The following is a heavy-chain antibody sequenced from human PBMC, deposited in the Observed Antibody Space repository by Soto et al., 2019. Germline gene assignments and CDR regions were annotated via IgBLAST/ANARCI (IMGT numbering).Heavy chain of an antibody. Sequence: QVQLVQSGAEVKKPGSSVKVSCKASGGTFSSYAISWGRQAPGQGLEWMGGIIPIFGTANYAQKFQGRVTITADESTSTAYMELSSLRSEDTAVYYCARASYCTNGVCYTGYYYYGMDVWGQGTTVTVSS. V-gene: IGHV1-69*01. CDR1: GGTFSSYA. CDR2: IIPIFGTA. CDR3: ARASYCTNGVCYTGYYYYGMDV. J-gene: IGHJ6*02. D-gene: IGHD2-8*01.